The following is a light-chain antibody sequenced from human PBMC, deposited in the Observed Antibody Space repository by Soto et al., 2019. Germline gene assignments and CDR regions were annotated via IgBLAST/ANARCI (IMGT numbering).Light chain of an antibody. J-gene: IGKJ3*01. CDR1: RGISNY. CDR2: AAS. Sequence: DIQMTQSPSSLSASVGDRVTITCRASRGISNYLAWYQQKPGRVPKLLIYAASTLQSGVPSRFSGSISGTDFTLTISSLQPEDVATYYCQNYNSAPFTFGPGIKVDIK. CDR3: QNYNSAPFT. V-gene: IGKV1-27*01.